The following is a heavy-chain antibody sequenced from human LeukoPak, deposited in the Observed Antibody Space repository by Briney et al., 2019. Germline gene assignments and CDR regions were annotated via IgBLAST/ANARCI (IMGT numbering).Heavy chain of an antibody. J-gene: IGHJ3*02. Sequence: ASVKVSCKASGYTFTDYYIHWVRRAPGQGLECMGWIHPNSGGTYYAQKFQGRVTMTRDTSITTAYMELNRLTSDDTAMYYCARQKNNGFDIWGQGTMVTVSS. CDR2: IHPNSGGT. V-gene: IGHV1-2*02. CDR3: ARQKNNGFDI. CDR1: GYTFTDYY.